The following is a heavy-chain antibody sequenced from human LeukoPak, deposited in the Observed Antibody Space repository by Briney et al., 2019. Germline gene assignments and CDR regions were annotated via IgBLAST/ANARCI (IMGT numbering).Heavy chain of an antibody. J-gene: IGHJ3*01. V-gene: IGHV4-59*01. Sequence: KPSETLSLTCSVSGGSISGYYWSWVRQPPGKGLECTGFIYYTGTTDYNPSLRGRLIISVDTSKNQFSLKFNSVAAADTAIYYCARLTYYSSGNYLPDAFDVWGPGTMVTVSS. CDR3: ARLTYYSSGNYLPDAFDV. CDR2: IYYTGTT. D-gene: IGHD3-10*01. CDR1: GGSISGYY.